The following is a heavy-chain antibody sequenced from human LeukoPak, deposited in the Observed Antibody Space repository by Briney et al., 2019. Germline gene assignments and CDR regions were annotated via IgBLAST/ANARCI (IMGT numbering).Heavy chain of an antibody. V-gene: IGHV3-30*02. D-gene: IGHD6-6*01. CDR2: IRYDGSNK. Sequence: GGSLRLSCAASGFTFSSYGMHWVRQAPGKGLEWVAFIRYDGSNKYYADSVKGRFTISRDNSKNTLYLQMNSLRAEDTAVYYCAKDQVAAPPFDYWGQGTLVTISS. CDR1: GFTFSSYG. J-gene: IGHJ4*02. CDR3: AKDQVAAPPFDY.